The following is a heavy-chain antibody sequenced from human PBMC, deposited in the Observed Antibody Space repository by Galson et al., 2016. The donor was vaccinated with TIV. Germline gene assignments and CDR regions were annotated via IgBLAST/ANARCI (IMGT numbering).Heavy chain of an antibody. CDR1: GFTFGAYS. J-gene: IGHJ4*02. V-gene: IGHV3-23*01. CDR3: AKDRILQYFDWLLCDS. Sequence: SLRLSCAASGFTFGAYSMIWVRQAPGKGLEWVSTITSGDTTYYADSVRGRFTTSRDNSKNTLYLQMESLRAEDTAIYYCAKDRILQYFDWLLCDSWGQGNLVTVSS. CDR2: ITSGDTT. D-gene: IGHD3-9*01.